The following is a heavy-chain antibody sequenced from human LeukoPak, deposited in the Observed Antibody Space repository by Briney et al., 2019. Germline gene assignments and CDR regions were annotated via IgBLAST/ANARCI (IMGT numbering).Heavy chain of an antibody. CDR1: GYTFTGYY. CDR3: ARGLYYYYLDV. V-gene: IGHV1-2*02. D-gene: IGHD2/OR15-2a*01. CDR2: INPNSGGT. J-gene: IGHJ6*03. Sequence: GASVKVSCKASGYTFTGYYMHWVRQAPGQGLEWMGWINPNSGGTKYAQKFQGRVTMTRDTSISTAYMELSRLRSDDTAVYYCARGLYYYYLDVWGKGTTVTVSS.